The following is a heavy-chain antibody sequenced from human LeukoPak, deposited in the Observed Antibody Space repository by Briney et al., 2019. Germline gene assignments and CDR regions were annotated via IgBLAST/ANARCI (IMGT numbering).Heavy chain of an antibody. CDR1: GFTFGSFA. CDR3: GKTTAGYSSGQKPAWPVDY. J-gene: IGHJ4*02. D-gene: IGHD5-18*01. V-gene: IGHV3-23*01. CDR2: IFGSGGSP. Sequence: GGSLRLSCEASGFTFGSFAMYWVRQAPGKGLDWIAGIFGSGGSPHYADSVKGRFTISRDNTKNTVYLQINSLRAEDTAVYYCGKTTAGYSSGQKPAWPVDYWGQGTLVTVSS.